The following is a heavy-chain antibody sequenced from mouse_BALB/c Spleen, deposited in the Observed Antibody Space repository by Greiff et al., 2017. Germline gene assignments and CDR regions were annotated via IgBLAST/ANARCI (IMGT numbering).Heavy chain of an antibody. CDR2: IYPGNGDT. Sequence: QVQLQQPGAELVKPGASVKMSCKASGYTFTSYNMHWVKQTPGQGLEWIGAIYPGNGDTSYNQKFKGKATLTADKSSSTAYMQLSSLTSEDSAVYYCARGAPYYAMDYWGQGTSVTVSS. CDR1: GYTFTSYN. V-gene: IGHV1-12*01. J-gene: IGHJ4*01. CDR3: ARGAPYYAMDY.